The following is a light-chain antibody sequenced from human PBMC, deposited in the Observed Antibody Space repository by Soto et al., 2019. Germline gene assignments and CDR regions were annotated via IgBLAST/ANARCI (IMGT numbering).Light chain of an antibody. CDR3: CSYTTSSTYV. CDR2: EVN. CDR1: SSDVGRYNY. V-gene: IGLV2-14*01. J-gene: IGLJ1*01. Sequence: QSVLTQPASVSGSPGQSITISCSGTSSDVGRYNYVSWYQQHPGKAPKLMIYEVNNRPSGVSNRSSGSKSDNTASLTISGLQAEDEADYYCCSYTTSSTYVFGTGTKVTVL.